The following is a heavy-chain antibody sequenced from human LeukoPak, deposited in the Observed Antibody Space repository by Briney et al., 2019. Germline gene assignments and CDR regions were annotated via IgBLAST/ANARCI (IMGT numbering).Heavy chain of an antibody. D-gene: IGHD4-17*01. CDR1: GFTFSNAW. CDR2: IKSKTDGGTT. Sequence: GGSLRLSCAASGFTFSNAWKSWVRQAPGKGLEWVGRIKSKTDGGTTDYAAPVKGRFTISRDDSKNTLYLQMNSLKTEDTAVYYCTTDESDGDALDHWGQGTLVTVSS. V-gene: IGHV3-15*01. J-gene: IGHJ4*02. CDR3: TTDESDGDALDH.